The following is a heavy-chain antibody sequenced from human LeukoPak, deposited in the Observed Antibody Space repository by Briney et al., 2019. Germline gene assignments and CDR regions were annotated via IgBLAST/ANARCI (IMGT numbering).Heavy chain of an antibody. CDR1: GFSFSTNP. D-gene: IGHD3-10*01. J-gene: IGHJ3*02. Sequence: PGGSLRLSCAASGFSFSTNPMSWVRQAPGKGLEWVSAISPDKTYYADSEKGRLTISRDNDKNTVDLHMNSPRAEDTAIYYCVKEHVDRAFTRSFEIWGQGIVVTVSS. CDR2: ISPDKT. CDR3: VKEHVDRAFTRSFEI. V-gene: IGHV3-23*01.